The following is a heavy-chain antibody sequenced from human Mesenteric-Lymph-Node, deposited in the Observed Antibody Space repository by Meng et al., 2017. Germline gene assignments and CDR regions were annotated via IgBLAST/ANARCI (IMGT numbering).Heavy chain of an antibody. CDR3: TTLYGDSIS. Sequence: GQWKELGQGLVKASWTVYLTDEVSGGPIRNDQWWSWVRKAPGKGLEWIGEIYHSGRTNYNPSVKSRVSMSVDKSQNHFSLRLSSVTAADTAVYYCTTLYGDSISWGQGTLVTVSS. V-gene: IGHV4-4*02. D-gene: IGHD4-17*01. J-gene: IGHJ4*02. CDR2: IYHSGRT. CDR1: GGPIRNDQW.